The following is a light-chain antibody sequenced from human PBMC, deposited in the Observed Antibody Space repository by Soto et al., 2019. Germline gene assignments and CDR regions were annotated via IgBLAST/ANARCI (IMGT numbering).Light chain of an antibody. CDR3: MKVLQTPRP. CDR2: LGS. Sequence: DIVMTQSPLALPVTPGEPASISCRSSQSHLHNNGYNYLDWYLQKPGQSPQLLIYLGSYRSSGVPDRVSGSGSVTDFSLKISRVEAEDVVVYYFMKVLQTPRPFGQGTKVDIK. J-gene: IGKJ1*01. V-gene: IGKV2-28*01. CDR1: QSHLHNNGYNY.